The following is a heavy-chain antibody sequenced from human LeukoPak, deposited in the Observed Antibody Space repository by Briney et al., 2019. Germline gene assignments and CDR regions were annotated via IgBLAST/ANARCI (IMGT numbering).Heavy chain of an antibody. Sequence: ASVKVSCKASGYTFTGYYMHWVRQAPGQGLEWMGWTNPNSGGTNYAQKFQGRVTMTRDTSISTAYMELSRLRSDDTAVYYCARDWDSSSWNGSGDYWGQGTLVTVSS. J-gene: IGHJ4*02. V-gene: IGHV1-2*02. D-gene: IGHD6-13*01. CDR3: ARDWDSSSWNGSGDY. CDR1: GYTFTGYY. CDR2: TNPNSGGT.